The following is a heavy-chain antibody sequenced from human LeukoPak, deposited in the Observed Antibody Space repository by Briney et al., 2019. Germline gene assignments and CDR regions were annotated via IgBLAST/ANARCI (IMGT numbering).Heavy chain of an antibody. CDR1: GGSISSYY. CDR2: IYYSGST. Sequence: SETLSLTCTVSGGSISSYYWSWIRQPPGKGLEWIGYIYYSGSTNYNPSLKSRVTISVDTSKNQFSLKLSSVTAADTAVYYCARHSSSWYRTEYFQYWGQGTLVTVSS. J-gene: IGHJ1*01. CDR3: ARHSSSWYRTEYFQY. D-gene: IGHD6-13*01. V-gene: IGHV4-59*08.